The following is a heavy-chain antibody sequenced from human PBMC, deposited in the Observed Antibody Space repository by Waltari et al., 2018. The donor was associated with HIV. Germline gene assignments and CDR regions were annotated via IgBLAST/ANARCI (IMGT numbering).Heavy chain of an antibody. J-gene: IGHJ4*02. CDR2: IKGETDGETT. CDR1: GFTFTAAW. V-gene: IGHV3-15*01. D-gene: IGHD5-18*01. Sequence: EVQLVESGGDLVKPGGSLILCCAASGFTFTAAWLNWVRQAPGMGLEWVGRIKGETDGETTYYASPVKGRFTFSRDDSKKTVYLQMNSLKTEDTGVYYCTTGVKRGYTYGYVGYWGQGTLVTVSS. CDR3: TTGVKRGYTYGYVGY.